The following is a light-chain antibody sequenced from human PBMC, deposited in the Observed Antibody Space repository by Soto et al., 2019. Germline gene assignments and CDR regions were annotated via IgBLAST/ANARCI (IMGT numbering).Light chain of an antibody. Sequence: EIVLTQSPGTLSLSPGERATLSCRASQSISSSYLAWYQQKPGQAPRLLIYGASSRATGIPDRFSGGGSGTDFTLTISRLEPEDFGVYYCQQYHDSPLIFGQGTKVDIK. V-gene: IGKV3-20*01. CDR3: QQYHDSPLI. CDR1: QSISSSY. J-gene: IGKJ1*01. CDR2: GAS.